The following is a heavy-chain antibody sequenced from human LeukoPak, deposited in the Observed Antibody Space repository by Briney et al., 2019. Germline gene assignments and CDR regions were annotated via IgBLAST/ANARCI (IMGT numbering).Heavy chain of an antibody. D-gene: IGHD6-19*01. CDR3: ARESETSGWYDY. Sequence: PGGSLRLSCAAPGFFFDNYAIHWVRQAPGKGLEWVSLISGDGGSTFYADSVRGRFTISRDNTRKSLSLQMSSLRSEDTALYYCARESETSGWYDYWGQGTLSPSPQ. V-gene: IGHV3-43*02. CDR2: ISGDGGST. CDR1: GFFFDNYA. J-gene: IGHJ4*02.